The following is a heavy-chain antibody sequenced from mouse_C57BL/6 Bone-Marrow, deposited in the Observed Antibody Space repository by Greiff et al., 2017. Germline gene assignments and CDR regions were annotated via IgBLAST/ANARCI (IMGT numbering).Heavy chain of an antibody. V-gene: IGHV1-62-2*01. Sequence: QVHVKQSGAELVKPGASVKLSCKASGYTFTEYTIHWVKQRSGQGLEWIGWFYPGSGSIKYNEKFKDKATLTADKSSSTVYMELSRLTSEDSAVYFCARHEAPYYYGSSRWYFDVWGTGTTVTVSS. CDR2: FYPGSGSI. D-gene: IGHD1-1*01. CDR3: ARHEAPYYYGSSRWYFDV. CDR1: GYTFTEYT. J-gene: IGHJ1*03.